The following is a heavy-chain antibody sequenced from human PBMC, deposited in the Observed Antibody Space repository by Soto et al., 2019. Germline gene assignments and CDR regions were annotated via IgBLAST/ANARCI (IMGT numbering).Heavy chain of an antibody. V-gene: IGHV4-59*01. J-gene: IGHJ4*02. CDR2: IYYSGST. CDR3: ARGKWLVTGYYFDY. D-gene: IGHD6-19*01. CDR1: GGSMSSYY. Sequence: QVQLQESGPGLVKPSETLSLTCTVSGGSMSSYYWSWIRQPPGKGLEWIGYIYYSGSTNYNPSLKSRVTISVDTSKNQFSLKLSSVTAADTAVYYCARGKWLVTGYYFDYWGQGTLVTVSS.